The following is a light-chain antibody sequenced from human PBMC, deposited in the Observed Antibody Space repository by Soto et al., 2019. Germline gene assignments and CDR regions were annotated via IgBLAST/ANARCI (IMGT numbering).Light chain of an antibody. CDR2: QAS. J-gene: IGKJ1*01. Sequence: IQMTQSPSALSASVGDSVSIACRASQSVKTWLAWYQHKPGRAPTLLISQASTLEKGVPSRFSGSRSGTDFTLTINSLQADDSATYYCQQYDNNWTFGQGTKVEIK. CDR1: QSVKTW. CDR3: QQYDNNWT. V-gene: IGKV1-5*01.